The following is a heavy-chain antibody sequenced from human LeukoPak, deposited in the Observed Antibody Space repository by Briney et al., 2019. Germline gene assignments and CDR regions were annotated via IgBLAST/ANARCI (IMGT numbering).Heavy chain of an antibody. J-gene: IGHJ4*02. CDR2: INQSGST. CDR1: GGSSTFYF. CDR3: TRGVGATHTY. D-gene: IGHD1-26*01. V-gene: IGHV4-34*01. Sequence: SETLSLTCADSGGSSTFYFWTWIRQPPGKGLEWIGEINQSGSTFYNKSLESRVTISLDTSTNHFSLRLTSVTAADTALYYCTRGVGATHTYWGQGTPVTVSS.